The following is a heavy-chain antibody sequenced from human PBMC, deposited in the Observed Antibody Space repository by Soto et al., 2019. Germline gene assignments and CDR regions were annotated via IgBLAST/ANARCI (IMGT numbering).Heavy chain of an antibody. CDR1: GGAFTSYS. J-gene: IGHJ6*02. Sequence: QVHLVQSGAEVTKPGSSVKVSCTSSGGAFTSYSINWVRKAPGQGLEWMGGIIPMLGLANYAQEFQGRVTITAGKSTSTVYMELRSLKSENTAVYYCATDYEGRDSCFYGMDVWGQGTTVTVSS. V-gene: IGHV1-69*02. CDR3: ATDYEGRDSCFYGMDV. D-gene: IGHD3-16*01. CDR2: IIPMLGLA.